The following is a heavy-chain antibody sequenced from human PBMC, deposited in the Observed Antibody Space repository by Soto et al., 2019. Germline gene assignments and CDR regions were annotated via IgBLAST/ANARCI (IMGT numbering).Heavy chain of an antibody. V-gene: IGHV1-69*13. CDR3: ATVTGGRYYYYGMDV. CDR2: IIPIFGTA. Sequence: SVKVSCKASGGTFSSYAISWVRQAPGQGLEWMGGIIPIFGTANYAQKFQGRVTITADESTSTAYMELSSLRSEDTAVYYCATVTGGRYYYYGMDVWGQGTTVTVSS. D-gene: IGHD7-27*01. CDR1: GGTFSSYA. J-gene: IGHJ6*02.